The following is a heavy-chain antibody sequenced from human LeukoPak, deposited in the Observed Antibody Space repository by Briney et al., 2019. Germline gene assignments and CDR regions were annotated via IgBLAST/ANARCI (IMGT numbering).Heavy chain of an antibody. CDR2: IFYSGTT. J-gene: IGHJ4*02. D-gene: IGHD2-2*01. V-gene: IGHV4-59*12. Sequence: SETLSLTCTVSGGSISSYYWSWIRQPPGKGLEWIGYIFYSGTTNYNPSLKSRVTISVDTSKNQFSLNLSSVTAADTAVYYCARSQDIIAVPAALPVRWGQGTLVTVSS. CDR3: ARSQDIIAVPAALPVR. CDR1: GGSISSYY.